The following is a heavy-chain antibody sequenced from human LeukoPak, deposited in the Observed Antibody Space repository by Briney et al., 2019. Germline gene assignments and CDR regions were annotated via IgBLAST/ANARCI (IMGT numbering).Heavy chain of an antibody. CDR3: ASSRVWSSGWYGFDY. CDR1: GYTFTGYY. V-gene: IGHV1-2*02. Sequence: ASVKVSCKASGYTFTGYYMHWVRQAPGQGLEWMGWINPNSGGTNYAQKFQGRVTMTRDTSISTAYMELSRLRSDDTAVCYCASSRVWSSGWYGFDYWGQGTLVTVSS. J-gene: IGHJ4*02. CDR2: INPNSGGT. D-gene: IGHD6-19*01.